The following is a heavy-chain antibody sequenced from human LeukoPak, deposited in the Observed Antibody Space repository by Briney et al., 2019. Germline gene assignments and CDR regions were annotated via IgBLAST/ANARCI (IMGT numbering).Heavy chain of an antibody. J-gene: IGHJ5*02. CDR3: ATGLDSYSGLP. CDR1: GYTLTELS. V-gene: IGHV1-24*01. CDR2: FDPEDGET. D-gene: IGHD1-26*01. Sequence: ASVKVSCTVSGYTLTELSMDWVRQAPGRGLEWMGGFDPEDGETIYAQKFQGRVTMTEDTSTDTAYMELGSLRSEDTAVYYCATGLDSYSGLPWGQGTLVTVSS.